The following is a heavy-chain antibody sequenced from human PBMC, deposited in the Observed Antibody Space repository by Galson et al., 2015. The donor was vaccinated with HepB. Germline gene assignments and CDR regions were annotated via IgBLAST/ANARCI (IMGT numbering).Heavy chain of an antibody. V-gene: IGHV1-18*04. Sequence: QSGAEVKKPGASVKVSCKASGYTFTSYGISWVRQAPGQGLEWMGWISAYNGNTNYAQKLQGRVAMTKDTSTSTAYMELRSLRSDDTAVYYCARARGQDQFLYFRRDTYNYYMDVWGEGTTVTVSS. D-gene: IGHD2-2*02. CDR2: ISAYNGNT. CDR3: ARARGQDQFLYFRRDTYNYYMDV. J-gene: IGHJ6*03. CDR1: GYTFTSYG.